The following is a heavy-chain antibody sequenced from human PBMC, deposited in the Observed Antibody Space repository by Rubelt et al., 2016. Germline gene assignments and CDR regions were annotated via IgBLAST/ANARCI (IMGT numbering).Heavy chain of an antibody. CDR3: ARDANWGGSYYWDL. V-gene: IGHV4-39*07. Sequence: QLQLQESGPGLVKPSETLSLTCTVSGGSLSSSSYYWGWIRQPPGKGLEWIGSIYYSGSPYYNPSLESRVTITIDTSKNQFALKLNSGTAAETAVYYCARDANWGGSYYWDLWGQGTLVTVSS. CDR2: IYYSGSP. CDR1: GGSLSSSSYY. J-gene: IGHJ1*01. D-gene: IGHD1-26*01.